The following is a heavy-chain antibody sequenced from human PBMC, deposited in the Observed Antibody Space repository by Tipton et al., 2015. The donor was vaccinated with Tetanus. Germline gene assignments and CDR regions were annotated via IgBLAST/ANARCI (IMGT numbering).Heavy chain of an antibody. CDR3: ASSHYDFWSGYLNWFDP. D-gene: IGHD3-3*01. CDR1: GGSISSYY. CDR2: IYYSGST. V-gene: IGHV4-59*08. Sequence: TLSLTCTVSGGSISSYYWSWIRQPPRKGLEWIGYIYYSGSTNYNPSLKSRVTISVDTSKNQFSLKLSSVTAADTAVYYCASSHYDFWSGYLNWFDPWGQGTLVTVSS. J-gene: IGHJ5*02.